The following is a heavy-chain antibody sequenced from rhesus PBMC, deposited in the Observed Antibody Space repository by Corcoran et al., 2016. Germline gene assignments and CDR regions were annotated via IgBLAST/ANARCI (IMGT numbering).Heavy chain of an antibody. V-gene: IGHV2S1*01. CDR3: ARAFWTGYYCYFDY. CDR1: GFSLSTSGMG. Sequence: QVTLKESGPALVKPTQTLTLTCTFSGFSLSTSGMGVGWIRQPPGKALEWLASIYWDDDKYSSTSLKSRLTISKDTSKNQVVLTMTNMDPVDTATYYCARAFWTGYYCYFDYWGQGVLVTVSS. J-gene: IGHJ4*01. D-gene: IGHD3-3*01. CDR2: IYWDDDK.